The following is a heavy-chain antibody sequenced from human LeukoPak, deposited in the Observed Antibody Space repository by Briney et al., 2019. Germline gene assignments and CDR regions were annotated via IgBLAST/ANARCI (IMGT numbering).Heavy chain of an antibody. CDR3: AREPHGADSGSYEDY. Sequence: ASVKVSCKASGGTFSSYTISWVRQAPGQGLEWMGRIIPILGIANYAQKFQGRVTTTADKSTSTAYMELSSLRSEDTAVYYCAREPHGADSGSYEDYWGQGTLVTVSS. J-gene: IGHJ4*02. V-gene: IGHV1-69*04. CDR2: IIPILGIA. CDR1: GGTFSSYT. D-gene: IGHD1-26*01.